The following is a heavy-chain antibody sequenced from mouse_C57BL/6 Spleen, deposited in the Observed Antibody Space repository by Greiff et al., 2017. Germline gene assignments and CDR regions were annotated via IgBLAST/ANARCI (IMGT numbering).Heavy chain of an antibody. V-gene: IGHV5-6*02. CDR2: ISSGGSYT. CDR1: GFTFSSYG. J-gene: IGHJ4*01. CDR3: ARHVTTVVDYYAKDY. Sequence: EVMLVESGGDLVKPGGSLKLSCAASGFTFSSYGLSWVRQTPDNRLAWVATISSGGSYTYYPDRVKGRFTISRDNAKNTLYLQMSSLKSEDTAMYYCARHVTTVVDYYAKDYWGQGTSVTVSS. D-gene: IGHD1-1*01.